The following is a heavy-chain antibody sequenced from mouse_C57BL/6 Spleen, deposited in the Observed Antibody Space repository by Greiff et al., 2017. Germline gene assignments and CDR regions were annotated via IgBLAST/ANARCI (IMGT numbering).Heavy chain of an antibody. CDR1: GFTFSSYA. J-gene: IGHJ4*01. CDR2: ISAGGSYT. Sequence: EVMLVESGGGLVKPGGSLKLSCAASGFTFSSYAMSWVRQTPETRLEWVATISAGGSYTYYPNNVKARFTISTANTKNNQYLQMSHLKSEDKAMDYWAREDDRYAMDYWGQGTSVTVSS. V-gene: IGHV5-4*01. CDR3: AREDDRYAMDY. D-gene: IGHD2-3*01.